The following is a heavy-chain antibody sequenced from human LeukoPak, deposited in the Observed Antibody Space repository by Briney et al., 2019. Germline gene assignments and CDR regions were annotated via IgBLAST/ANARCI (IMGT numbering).Heavy chain of an antibody. J-gene: IGHJ4*02. V-gene: IGHV3-23*01. CDR2: ISGSGGST. Sequence: GGSLRLSCAASGFTFSSYAMSWVRQAPGKGLEWVSAISGSGGSTYYADSVKGRFTISRDNSKNTLYLQMNSLRAEDTAMYYCARGDLYGSGSPEYYFDYWGQGTLVTVSS. CDR1: GFTFSSYA. CDR3: ARGDLYGSGSPEYYFDY. D-gene: IGHD3-10*01.